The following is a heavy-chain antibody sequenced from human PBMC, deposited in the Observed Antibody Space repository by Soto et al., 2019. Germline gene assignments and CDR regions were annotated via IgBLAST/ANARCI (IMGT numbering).Heavy chain of an antibody. Sequence: GGSLRLSCTASGFTFSTYAMHWVRQAPGKGLEWVALISYDGGNKYYADSVKGRFTISRDDSKNALYLQMNSLRAEDTAVYYCARKTARGYGDYFVYWGQGTLVTVSS. CDR1: GFTFSTYA. CDR3: ARKTARGYGDYFVY. J-gene: IGHJ4*02. D-gene: IGHD4-17*01. CDR2: ISYDGGNK. V-gene: IGHV3-30-3*01.